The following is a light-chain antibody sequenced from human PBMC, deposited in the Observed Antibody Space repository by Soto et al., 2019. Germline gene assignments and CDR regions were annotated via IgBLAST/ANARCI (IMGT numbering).Light chain of an antibody. CDR3: SSYAGRNTFV. J-gene: IGLJ1*01. CDR1: SSDVGDYNY. Sequence: QSALTQPPSASGSPVQSVTISCTGPSSDVGDYNYVSWYQQHPGKAPKLMIYEVNKRPSGVPDRFSGSKSGNTASLTVSGLQAEDEADYYCSSYAGRNTFVFGTGTKLTVL. CDR2: EVN. V-gene: IGLV2-8*01.